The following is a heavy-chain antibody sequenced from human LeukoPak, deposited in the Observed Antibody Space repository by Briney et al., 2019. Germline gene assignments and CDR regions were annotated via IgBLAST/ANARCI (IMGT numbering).Heavy chain of an antibody. J-gene: IGHJ5*02. CDR3: VRDLSSYGYYGWFDP. V-gene: IGHV3-33*01. D-gene: IGHD5-18*01. Sequence: GRSLRLSCAASGFTFSSYGMHWVRQAPGKGLEWVAVIWYDGSNKYYADSVKGRFTISRDNSKNTLYLQMNSLRAEDTAVYYCVRDLSSYGYYGWFDPWGQGTLVTVSS. CDR1: GFTFSSYG. CDR2: IWYDGSNK.